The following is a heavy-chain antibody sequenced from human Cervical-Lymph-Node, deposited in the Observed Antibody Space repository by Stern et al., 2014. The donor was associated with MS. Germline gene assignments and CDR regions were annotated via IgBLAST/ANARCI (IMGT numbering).Heavy chain of an antibody. V-gene: IGHV1-18*01. J-gene: IGHJ4*02. CDR1: GYTFTSYG. CDR2: IGAYIGNT. CDR3: ATSLIGGSGTFDN. D-gene: IGHD2-15*01. Sequence: VQLVESGAEVKKPGASVKVSCKASGYTFTSYGITWVRQAPGQGLEWMGWIGAYIGNTNYAQNLQGRVTMTTDTSTTKAYMELRSLRSGDTAVYYCATSLIGGSGTFDNWGQGTLVTVSS.